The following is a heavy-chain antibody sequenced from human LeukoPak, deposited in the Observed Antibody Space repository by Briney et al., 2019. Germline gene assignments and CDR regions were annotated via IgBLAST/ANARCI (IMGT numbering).Heavy chain of an antibody. D-gene: IGHD5-24*01. Sequence: GGSLRLSCAASGFTFSSYSMNWVRQAPGKGLEWVSYISSSSSTIYYADSVKGRFTISRDNAKNSLYLQMNSLRAEDTAVYYCARGGSATDYGMDVWGQGTTVTVSS. CDR1: GFTFSSYS. CDR2: ISSSSSTI. J-gene: IGHJ6*02. V-gene: IGHV3-48*01. CDR3: ARGGSATDYGMDV.